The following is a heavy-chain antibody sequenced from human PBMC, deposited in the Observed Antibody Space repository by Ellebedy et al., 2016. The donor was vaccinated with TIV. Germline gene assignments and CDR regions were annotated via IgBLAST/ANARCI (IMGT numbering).Heavy chain of an antibody. Sequence: GGSLRLSXAASGFTFSSYSMFWVRQAPGKGLVWVSYIHSDGSRTNYADSVKGRFTISRDNAKNTLYLQMNGLRPDDTAVYYCARAGGSYADHWGQGTLVTVSS. V-gene: IGHV3-74*01. CDR1: GFTFSSYS. J-gene: IGHJ4*02. D-gene: IGHD1-26*01. CDR3: ARAGGSYADH. CDR2: IHSDGSRT.